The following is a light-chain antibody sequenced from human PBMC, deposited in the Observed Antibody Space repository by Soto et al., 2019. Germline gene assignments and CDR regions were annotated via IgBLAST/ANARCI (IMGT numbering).Light chain of an antibody. CDR2: GAS. Sequence: VMTQSPLSLPVTLGHPASISCRSSQSVSSNLAWYQQKPGQAPRPLIYGASTRATGIPARFSGSGSGTDFTLTISRLEPEDFAVYYCQQYGSSRWTFGQGTKVDIK. V-gene: IGKV3-20*01. CDR1: QSVSSN. J-gene: IGKJ1*01. CDR3: QQYGSSRWT.